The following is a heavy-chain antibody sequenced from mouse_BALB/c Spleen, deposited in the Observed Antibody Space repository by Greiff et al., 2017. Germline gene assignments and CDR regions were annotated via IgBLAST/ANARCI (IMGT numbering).Heavy chain of an antibody. CDR3: ARAHYDYDGPWFAY. Sequence: VKVVESGPGLVAPSQSLSITCTVSGFSLTSYGVHWVRQPPGKGLEWLGVIWAGGSTNYNSALMSRLSISKDNSKSQVFLKMNSLQTDDTAMYYCARAHYDYDGPWFAYWGQGTLVTVSA. CDR1: GFSLTSYG. V-gene: IGHV2-9*02. CDR2: IWAGGST. D-gene: IGHD2-4*01. J-gene: IGHJ3*01.